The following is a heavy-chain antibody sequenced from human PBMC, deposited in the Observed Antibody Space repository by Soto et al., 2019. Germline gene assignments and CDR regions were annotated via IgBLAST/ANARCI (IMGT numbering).Heavy chain of an antibody. CDR1: GGSISTVGHY. CDR3: ARETGTLRSRDCDY. D-gene: IGHD7-27*01. CDR2: IYHTGST. Sequence: SETLSLTCSVSGGSISTVGHYWTWIRQPPGKGLEWIGSIYHTGSTYYSKSLRSRLTMSVDTSKSQFSLRLSSVTAADTAVYYCARETGTLRSRDCDYWGQGSLVTVSS. V-gene: IGHV4-31*03. J-gene: IGHJ4*02.